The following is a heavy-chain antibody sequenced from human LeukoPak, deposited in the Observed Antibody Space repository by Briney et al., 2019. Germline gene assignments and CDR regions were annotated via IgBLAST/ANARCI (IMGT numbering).Heavy chain of an antibody. CDR1: GFTLSSYE. V-gene: IGHV3-23*01. Sequence: GGSLRLSCTVSGFTLSSYEMSWVRQAPGKGLEWVSSIDYDGGSGHYADSVKGRFTISRDNSNNTLFLHLNSLRGEDTAVYYCTRNSGWYGLSWGQGTLVTVSS. D-gene: IGHD6-19*01. CDR3: TRNSGWYGLS. CDR2: IDYDGGSG. J-gene: IGHJ1*01.